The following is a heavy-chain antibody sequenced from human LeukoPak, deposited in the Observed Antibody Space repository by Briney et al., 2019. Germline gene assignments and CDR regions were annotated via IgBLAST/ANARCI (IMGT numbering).Heavy chain of an antibody. J-gene: IGHJ4*02. CDR1: GGSISSSVYY. CDR2: IYYNVAT. D-gene: IGHD5-24*01. CDR3: ARVRDGYNRNWAY. V-gene: IGHV4-39*02. Sequence: SETLSLTCTVSGGSISSSVYYWGWFRQPPGKGLEWIGSIYYNVATYYNSSLKSRVTISVDTSKNHLSLKLSSVTAADTAVYYCARVRDGYNRNWAYWGQGTLVTVSS.